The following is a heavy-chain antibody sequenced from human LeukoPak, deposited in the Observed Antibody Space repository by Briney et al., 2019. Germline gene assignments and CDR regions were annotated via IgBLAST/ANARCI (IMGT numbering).Heavy chain of an antibody. J-gene: IGHJ4*02. V-gene: IGHV4-38-2*01. CDR1: GYSISSCYY. Sequence: PSETLSLTCAVSGYSISSCYYWGWIRQPPGKGLEWIGSIYHSGSTYYNPSLKSRVTISVDTSKNQFSLKLSSVTAADTAVYYCARVYSSGWYKGYYFDYWGQGTLVTVSS. CDR2: IYHSGST. D-gene: IGHD6-19*01. CDR3: ARVYSSGWYKGYYFDY.